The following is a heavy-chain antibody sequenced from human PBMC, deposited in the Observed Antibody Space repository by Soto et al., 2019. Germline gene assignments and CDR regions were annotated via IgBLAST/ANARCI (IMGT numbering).Heavy chain of an antibody. CDR1: GYTFTGYY. V-gene: IGHV1-2*02. J-gene: IGHJ3*02. D-gene: IGHD1-26*01. CDR3: ARGEAFHI. Sequence: ASVKVSCKASGYTFTGYYMNWVRQAPGQGLEWMGWINPNDGGTNYAQKFQGRVTMTRDTSISTAYMELSRLRSDDTAVYYGARGEAFHIWGKGTMVTVS. CDR2: INPNDGGT.